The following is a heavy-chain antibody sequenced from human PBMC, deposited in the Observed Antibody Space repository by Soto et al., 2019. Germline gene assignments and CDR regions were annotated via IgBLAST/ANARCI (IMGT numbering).Heavy chain of an antibody. CDR1: GFTVSSSA. CDR2: IXXSXGXX. D-gene: IGHD5-12*01. V-gene: IGHV3-23*01. J-gene: IGHJ4*02. CDR3: AKDGYNYGEFVY. Sequence: GGSLRLSRAASGFTVSSSAMTWVRQAPRKGLXWVXSIXXSXGXXXYXXSVKGRFTISRYNSKETLYLEVNSLRAEDTVVYYCAKDGYNYGEFVYWVQGSLVIVTS.